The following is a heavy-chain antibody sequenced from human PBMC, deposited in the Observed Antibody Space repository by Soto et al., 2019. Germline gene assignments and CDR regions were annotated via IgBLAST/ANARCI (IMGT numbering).Heavy chain of an antibody. V-gene: IGHV3-23*01. CDR3: VKAGYTSGLL. CDR2: IDSDDGKT. D-gene: IGHD6-25*01. CDR1: GFTFSSYA. Sequence: VQLLEAGGGLIQPGGSLRLSCVASGFTFSSYAMNWVRQGPGTGLEWVAVIDSDDGKTYYAHAVKGRFSISRDNSKNTLFLQMNSLRVEDKATYYCVKAGYTSGLLWGQGTLVTV. J-gene: IGHJ4*02.